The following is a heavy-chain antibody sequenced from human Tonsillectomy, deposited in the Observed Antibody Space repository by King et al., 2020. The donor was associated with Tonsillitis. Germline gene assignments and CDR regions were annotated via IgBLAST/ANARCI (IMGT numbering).Heavy chain of an antibody. CDR1: GFSFSSYS. V-gene: IGHV3-48*01. D-gene: IGHD3-3*01. Sequence: DVQLVESGGGLVQPGGSLRLSCAASGFSFSSYSMNWVRQAPGRGLEWISYISGSSSPIYYADSVKGRFTISRDNAKNSLSLQMNSLRAEDTGVYYCARGEHFDFWSGFSAFDYWGQGILVTVSS. CDR2: ISGSSSPI. J-gene: IGHJ4*02. CDR3: ARGEHFDFWSGFSAFDY.